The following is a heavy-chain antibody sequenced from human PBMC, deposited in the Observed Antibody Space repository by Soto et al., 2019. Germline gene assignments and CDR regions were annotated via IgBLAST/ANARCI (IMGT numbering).Heavy chain of an antibody. J-gene: IGHJ6*03. CDR3: ARVMGYCSSTSCYRTYYYMDV. CDR2: IYHSGST. Sequence: SETLSLTCAVYGGSFSGYYWSWIRQPPGKGLEWIGEIYHSGSTNYNPSLKSRVTISVETSKNQFSLKLSSVTAADTAVYYCARVMGYCSSTSCYRTYYYMDVWGKGTTVTVSS. D-gene: IGHD2-2*01. V-gene: IGHV4-34*01. CDR1: GGSFSGYY.